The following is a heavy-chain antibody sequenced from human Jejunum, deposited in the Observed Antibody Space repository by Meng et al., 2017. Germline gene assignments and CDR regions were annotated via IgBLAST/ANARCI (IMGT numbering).Heavy chain of an antibody. Sequence: GESLKISCEASGFTFSSYAMSWVRQAPGKRLEWVSVISANGGGIYYPDYVKGRVTISRDNSKNTLYLEMNSLRAEDTATYYCARFADCGGDCPHDYWGQGKQVTVSS. CDR2: ISANGGGI. J-gene: IGHJ4*02. V-gene: IGHV3-23*01. CDR1: GFTFSSYA. CDR3: ARFADCGGDCPHDY. D-gene: IGHD2-21*02.